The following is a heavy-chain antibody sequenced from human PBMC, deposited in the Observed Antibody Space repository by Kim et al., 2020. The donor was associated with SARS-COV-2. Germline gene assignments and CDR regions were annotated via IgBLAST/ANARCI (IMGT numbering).Heavy chain of an antibody. D-gene: IGHD2-8*01. J-gene: IGHJ4*01. CDR1: GFTFSSYS. Sequence: GGSLRLSCAASGFTFSSYSMNWVRQAPGKGLEWVSSISGSSSSIYYADSVKGRFTISRDKSKNSLYLQMNSLRAEDTAVYYCARVGGYAAAVDYCG. CDR3: ARVGGYAAAVDY. CDR2: ISGSSSSI. V-gene: IGHV3-21*01.